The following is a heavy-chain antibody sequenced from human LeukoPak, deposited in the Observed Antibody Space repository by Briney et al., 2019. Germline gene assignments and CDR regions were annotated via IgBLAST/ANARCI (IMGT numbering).Heavy chain of an antibody. CDR1: GYTFTKYG. V-gene: IGHV1-2*02. J-gene: IGHJ4*02. D-gene: IGHD5-18*01. CDR3: ARARRPHSYGSGGLDY. CDR2: INPNSGGT. Sequence: ASVKVSCKASGYTFTKYGVYWVRQAPGQGLEWMGWINPNSGGTNYAQKFQGRVTMTRDTSTSTVYMELSSLRSEDTAVYYCARARRPHSYGSGGLDYWGQGTLVTVSS.